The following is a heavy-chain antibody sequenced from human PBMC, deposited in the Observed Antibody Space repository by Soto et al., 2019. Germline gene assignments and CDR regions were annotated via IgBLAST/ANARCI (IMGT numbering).Heavy chain of an antibody. Sequence: QVQLQESGPGLVKPSQTLSLTCTVSGGSISSGDYYWSWIRQPPGKGLEWIGYIYYSGSTYYNPPLQRRVTSSVDPSKNQFPLKLSSVTAADTAVYYCARRRPWFGEWVDYWGQGTLVTVSS. CDR2: IYYSGST. CDR3: ARRRPWFGEWVDY. D-gene: IGHD3-10*01. V-gene: IGHV4-30-4*01. J-gene: IGHJ4*02. CDR1: GGSISSGDYY.